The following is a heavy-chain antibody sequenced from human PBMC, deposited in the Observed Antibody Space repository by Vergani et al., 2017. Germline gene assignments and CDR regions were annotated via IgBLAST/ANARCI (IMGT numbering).Heavy chain of an antibody. V-gene: IGHV4-4*07. Sequence: QVQLQESGPGLVKPSETLSLTCTVSGGSLSSYYWSWIRQPAGKGLEWIGRIYTSGSTYYNPSLKSRVTISVDTSKNQFSLKLSSVTAADTAVYYCARGYYAPGEGNWFDPWGQGTLVTVSS. CDR1: GGSLSSYY. CDR2: IYTSGST. D-gene: IGHD3-10*01. CDR3: ARGYYAPGEGNWFDP. J-gene: IGHJ5*02.